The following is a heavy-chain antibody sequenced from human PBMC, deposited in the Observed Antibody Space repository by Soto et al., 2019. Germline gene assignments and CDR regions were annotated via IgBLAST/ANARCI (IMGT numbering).Heavy chain of an antibody. CDR3: ARVISGTIFGINWFDP. V-gene: IGHV1-69*13. J-gene: IGHJ5*02. D-gene: IGHD3-3*01. CDR2: IIPIFGTA. Sequence: ASVKVSCKASGGTFSSYTISWVRQAPGQGLEWMGGIIPIFGTANYAQKFQGRVTITADESTSTAYMELSSLRSEDTAVYYCARVISGTIFGINWFDPWGQGTLVTVSS. CDR1: GGTFSSYT.